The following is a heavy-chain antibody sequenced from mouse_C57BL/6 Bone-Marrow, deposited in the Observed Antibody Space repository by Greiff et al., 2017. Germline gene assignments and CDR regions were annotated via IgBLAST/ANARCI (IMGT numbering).Heavy chain of an antibody. V-gene: IGHV14-3*01. Sequence: VQLQQSVAELVRPGASVKLSCTASGFNIKNTYMHWVKQRPEQGLEWIGKIDPADGNTKYAPKFPGKATLTVDTSSTTAYLQLSSLASEDTGIYSCARREDYWGQGTTLTVSS. CDR1: GFNIKNTY. J-gene: IGHJ2*01. CDR2: IDPADGNT. CDR3: ARREDY.